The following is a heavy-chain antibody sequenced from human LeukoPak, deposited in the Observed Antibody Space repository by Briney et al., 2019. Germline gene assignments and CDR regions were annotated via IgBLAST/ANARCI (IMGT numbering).Heavy chain of an antibody. J-gene: IGHJ4*02. CDR3: AKDIQGSY. D-gene: IGHD2-21*01. CDR2: VSSSDANT. Sequence: GGSLRLSCAASGFTFSSYTMNWVRQAPGKGLEWVSLVSSSDANTYYADSVKGRFTISRDNSKNTVYLQMNSLRAEDTAIYYCAKDIQGSYWGQGTLVTVSS. V-gene: IGHV3-23*01. CDR1: GFTFSSYT.